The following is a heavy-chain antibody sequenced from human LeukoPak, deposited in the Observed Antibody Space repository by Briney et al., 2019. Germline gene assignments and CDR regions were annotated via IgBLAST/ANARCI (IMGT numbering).Heavy chain of an antibody. CDR2: INPNSGGT. CDR1: GYTFTGYY. V-gene: IGHV1-2*02. D-gene: IGHD3-22*01. J-gene: IGHJ4*02. Sequence: ASVKVSCKASGYTFTGYYMHWVRQAPGQGLEWMGWINPNSGGTNYAQKFQGRVTMTRDTSISTAYMELSRLRSGDTAVYYCARIHYYYDSSGPFDYWGQGTLVTVSS. CDR3: ARIHYYYDSSGPFDY.